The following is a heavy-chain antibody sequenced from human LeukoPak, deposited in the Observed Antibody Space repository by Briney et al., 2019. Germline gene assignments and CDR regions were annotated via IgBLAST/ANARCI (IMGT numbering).Heavy chain of an antibody. V-gene: IGHV3-21*01. D-gene: IGHD3-9*01. Sequence: GGSLRFSCAASGFTFNTYTMNWVRQAPGKGLEWVSSISSSSSYIYYADSVKGRFTISRDNAKNSLYLQMNSLRAEDTAVYYCARDRGYDILTGYLPLDYWGQGTLVTVSS. J-gene: IGHJ4*02. CDR1: GFTFNTYT. CDR2: ISSSSSYI. CDR3: ARDRGYDILTGYLPLDY.